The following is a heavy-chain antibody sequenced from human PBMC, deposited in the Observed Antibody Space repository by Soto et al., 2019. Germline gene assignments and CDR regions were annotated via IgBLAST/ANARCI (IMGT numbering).Heavy chain of an antibody. CDR3: TAVGPVASRLDF. Sequence: EVQLVESGGGLVKPGGSLRLSCAASGFTFSNVWMSWVRQVPGKGLEWVGRTKSKTDGGTIDYAAPVKGRFSISRDDSKNTLDLQMNSLKTEDTAVYYCTAVGPVASRLDFWGQGTLVTVSS. CDR2: TKSKTDGGTI. D-gene: IGHD2-15*01. J-gene: IGHJ4*02. V-gene: IGHV3-15*01. CDR1: GFTFSNVW.